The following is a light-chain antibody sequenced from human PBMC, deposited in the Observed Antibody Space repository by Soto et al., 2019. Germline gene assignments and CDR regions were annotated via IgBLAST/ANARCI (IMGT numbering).Light chain of an antibody. J-gene: IGKJ1*01. Sequence: DIQMTQSPSTLSASVGDRVTITCRASQSISSWLAWYQQKPXKAPKLLIYDASSLQTGVPSRFSGSGSGTEFTLTISSLLPDDFATYYCQQYNRFSTWTFGQGTKVDIK. V-gene: IGKV1-5*01. CDR3: QQYNRFSTWT. CDR1: QSISSW. CDR2: DAS.